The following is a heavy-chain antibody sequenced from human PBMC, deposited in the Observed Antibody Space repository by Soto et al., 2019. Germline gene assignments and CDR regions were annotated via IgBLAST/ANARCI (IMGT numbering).Heavy chain of an antibody. D-gene: IGHD4-4*01. CDR2: IIPIIGII. CDR3: AREPDSHCNASHASPSP. J-gene: IGHJ5*02. Sequence: QVQLVQSGAEVKKPGSSVKVSCKASGGTFRTYTITWVRQAPGQGLERMGRIIPIIGIINYAQKFQGRVTVRADKFTATACIEPTGRRHDGPAVYYCAREPDSHCNASHASPSPWGQGTPVTVAS. V-gene: IGHV1-69*08. CDR1: GGTFRTYT.